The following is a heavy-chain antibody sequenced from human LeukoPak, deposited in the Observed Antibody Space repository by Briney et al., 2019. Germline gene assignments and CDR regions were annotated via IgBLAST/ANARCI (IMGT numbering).Heavy chain of an antibody. CDR1: GFTFSTYS. J-gene: IGHJ4*02. CDR3: ARDGIFDY. CDR2: IRSGSTYI. V-gene: IGHV3-21*01. Sequence: GGSLRLSCAASGFTFSTYSMHWVRQAPGKGLEWVSSIRSGSTYINYADSVKGRFTISRDDPKNSLYLQMNSLSAEDTAVYYCARDGIFDYWGQGTLVTVSS.